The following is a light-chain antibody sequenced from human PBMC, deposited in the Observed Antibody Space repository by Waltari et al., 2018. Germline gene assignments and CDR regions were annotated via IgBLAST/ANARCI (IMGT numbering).Light chain of an antibody. CDR1: TLAKQY. V-gene: IGLV3-25*03. J-gene: IGLJ1*01. Sequence: YDLTQTPSVSVSPGQTARITCAGDTLAKQYVLWYQLKPGQAPVVVMYKENERPSGISERFSGSSSGTEVTLTISGVRAEDEAEYYCQSADIDDTYPYYVFGGGTKVTVL. CDR2: KEN. CDR3: QSADIDDTYPYYV.